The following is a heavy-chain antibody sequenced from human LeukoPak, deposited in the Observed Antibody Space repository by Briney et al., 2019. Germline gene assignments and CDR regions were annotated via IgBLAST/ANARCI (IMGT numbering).Heavy chain of an antibody. CDR2: IYSGGST. V-gene: IGHV3-53*01. J-gene: IGHJ4*02. CDR3: ARVQSSGCNDY. Sequence: GGSLRLSCSASGFTVSSNYMSWVRQAPGKGLEWVSVIYSGGSTYYADSVKGRFTISRDNSKNTLYLQMNSLRAEDTAVYYCARVQSSGCNDYWGQGTLVTVSS. CDR1: GFTVSSNY. D-gene: IGHD6-19*01.